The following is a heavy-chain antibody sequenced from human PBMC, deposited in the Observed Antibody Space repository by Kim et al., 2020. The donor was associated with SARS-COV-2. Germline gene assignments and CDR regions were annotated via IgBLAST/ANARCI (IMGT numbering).Heavy chain of an antibody. CDR1: GYTFTSYY. D-gene: IGHD3-3*01. CDR3: ARDPRFWSGYYSPYYFDY. V-gene: IGHV1-46*01. J-gene: IGHJ4*02. CDR2: INPSGGST. Sequence: ASVKVSYKASGYTFTSYYMHCVRQAPGQGLEWMGIINPSGGSTSYAQKFQRRVTMTRDTSTSTVYMELSSLRSEDTAVYYCARDPRFWSGYYSPYYFDYWGQGTMVTVSS.